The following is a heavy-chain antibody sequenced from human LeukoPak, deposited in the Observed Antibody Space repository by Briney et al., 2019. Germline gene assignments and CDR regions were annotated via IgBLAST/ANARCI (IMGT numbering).Heavy chain of an antibody. V-gene: IGHV4-4*07. CDR2: IYTNCST. D-gene: IGHD2-8*01. CDR1: GGSISSYY. Sequence: SETLSLTCTVSGGSISSYYWSWIRQPAGTGLEWIGRIYTNCSTNSNPSPKSRVTMSVDPSKNQFSLKLSSVTAADTAVYYCARTIGLMVYAGMLDWFDPWGQGTLVTVSS. CDR3: ARTIGLMVYAGMLDWFDP. J-gene: IGHJ5*02.